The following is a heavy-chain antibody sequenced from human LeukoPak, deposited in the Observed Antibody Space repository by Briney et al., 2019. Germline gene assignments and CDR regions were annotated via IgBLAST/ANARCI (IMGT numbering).Heavy chain of an antibody. CDR1: GYSFTNYW. Sequence: GESLKISCKGSGYSFTNYWIGWVRQMPGKGLEWMGVIYPGDSDTTCSPSFQGQVTISADKSISTAYLQWSSLKASDTAMYYCARVVDVYYFDYWGQGTLVTVSS. CDR2: IYPGDSDT. D-gene: IGHD3-16*01. V-gene: IGHV5-51*01. CDR3: ARVVDVYYFDY. J-gene: IGHJ4*02.